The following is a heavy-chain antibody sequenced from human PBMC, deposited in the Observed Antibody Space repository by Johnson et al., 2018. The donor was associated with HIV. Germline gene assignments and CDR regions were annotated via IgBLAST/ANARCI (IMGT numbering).Heavy chain of an antibody. J-gene: IGHJ3*02. CDR2: IGAGGDT. CDR3: ARVGYCSGGSCYSGAFDI. CDR1: GFTLNSYD. V-gene: IGHV3-13*01. D-gene: IGHD2-15*01. Sequence: VQLVESGGGLVQPGGSLRLSCAASGFTLNSYDMHWVRQAIGKGLEWVSGIGAGGDTYYPGSVKGRFTISRENAKNSLYLQMNSLRAGDTAVYYCARVGYCSGGSCYSGAFDIWGQGTMVTVSS.